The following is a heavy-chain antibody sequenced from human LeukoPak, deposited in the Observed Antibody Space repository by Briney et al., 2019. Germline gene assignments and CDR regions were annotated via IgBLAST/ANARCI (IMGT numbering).Heavy chain of an antibody. V-gene: IGHV4-59*01. J-gene: IGHJ5*02. CDR3: ARLTIQAAGTPWSDP. CDR1: GGSITTYY. D-gene: IGHD6-13*01. Sequence: SETLSLTCTVSGGSITTYYWSWIRQPPGKGLEWIGYIYYSGSTNYNPSLKSRLTISVDTSKNQFSLRLSSVSAADTAVYYCARLTIQAAGTPWSDPWGQGTLVTVSS. CDR2: IYYSGST.